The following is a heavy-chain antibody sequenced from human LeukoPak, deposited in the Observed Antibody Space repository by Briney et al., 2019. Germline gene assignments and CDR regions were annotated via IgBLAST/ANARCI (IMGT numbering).Heavy chain of an antibody. D-gene: IGHD6-13*01. CDR1: GFTFSSYW. CDR3: ARDRGSSWYGQRF. V-gene: IGHV3-7*01. J-gene: IGHJ4*02. CDR2: IKQDGSEK. Sequence: GGSLRLSCAASGFTFSSYWMSWVRQAPGKGLEWVANIKQDGSEKYYVDSVKGRFTISRDNAKNSLYLQMNSLRAEDTAVYYCARDRGSSWYGQRFWGQGTLVTVSS.